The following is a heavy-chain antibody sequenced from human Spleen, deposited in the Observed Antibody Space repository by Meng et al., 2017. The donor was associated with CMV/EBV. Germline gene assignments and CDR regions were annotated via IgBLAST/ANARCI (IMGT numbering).Heavy chain of an antibody. CDR2: ISISGSTI. J-gene: IGHJ4*02. D-gene: IGHD4-23*01. CDR1: RFNIRDYY. Sequence: CAASRFNIRDYYMNWIRQAPGKGLELVSHISISGSTIYYADSVKGRFTISRDIAKNSLYLQMNSLRGEDTAVYYCAKDYGGNSDCFDYWGRGTLVTVSS. CDR3: AKDYGGNSDCFDY. V-gene: IGHV3-11*04.